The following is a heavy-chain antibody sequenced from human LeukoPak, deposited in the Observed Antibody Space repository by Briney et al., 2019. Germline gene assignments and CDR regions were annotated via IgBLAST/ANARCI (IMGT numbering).Heavy chain of an antibody. J-gene: IGHJ4*02. V-gene: IGHV3-74*01. CDR3: ARELPREVTLDY. CDR1: GFTLTSYE. CDR2: ISSDGSRA. D-gene: IGHD2-21*02. Sequence: GGCLRLSYAASGFTLTSYEMHWVRQAPGKGLVWVSRISSDGSRASYADSVKGRFTISRDNAKNTLYLQMNSLRAEDTAIYYCARELPREVTLDYWGQGTLVTVS.